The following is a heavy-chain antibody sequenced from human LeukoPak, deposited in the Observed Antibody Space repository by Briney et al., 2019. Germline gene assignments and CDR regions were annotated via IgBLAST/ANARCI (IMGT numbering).Heavy chain of an antibody. CDR2: IYYSGST. Sequence: SETLSLTCTVSGGSISSSRDYWAWIRQPPGKGLEWIGSIYYSGSTYYNPSLKSRVTISVDTSKNQFSLKLSSVTAADTAVYYCARVPRKKNYDSSGYRTYYFDYWGQGTLVTVSS. CDR1: GGSISSSRDY. CDR3: ARVPRKKNYDSSGYRTYYFDY. J-gene: IGHJ4*02. V-gene: IGHV4-39*07. D-gene: IGHD3-22*01.